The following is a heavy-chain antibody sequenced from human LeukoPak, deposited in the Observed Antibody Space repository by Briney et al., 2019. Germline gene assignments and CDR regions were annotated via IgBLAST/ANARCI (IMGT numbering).Heavy chain of an antibody. J-gene: IGHJ4*02. D-gene: IGHD6-6*01. V-gene: IGHV3-23*01. CDR3: AKDMRRYSSSSNAVAGADY. CDR1: GFTFSSYA. CDR2: ISGSGGST. Sequence: GGSLRLSCAASGFTFSSYAMSWVRQAPGKGLEWVSAISGSGGSTYYADSVKGRFTISRDNSKNTLYLQMNSLRAEDTVVYYCAKDMRRYSSSSNAVAGADYWGQGTLVTVSS.